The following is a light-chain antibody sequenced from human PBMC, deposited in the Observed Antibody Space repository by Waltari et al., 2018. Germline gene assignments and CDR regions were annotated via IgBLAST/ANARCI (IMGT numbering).Light chain of an antibody. Sequence: QSVLTQPPSASGTPGQRVAISCSGSSSNIGNNYVYCYQQLPGTAPKLLIYKNNLRPSGVPDRFSGSKSGTSASLAISGLRSEDEANYYCAAWDDSLSGQWVFGGGTKLTVL. CDR1: SSNIGNNY. J-gene: IGLJ2*01. V-gene: IGLV1-47*01. CDR3: AAWDDSLSGQWV. CDR2: KNN.